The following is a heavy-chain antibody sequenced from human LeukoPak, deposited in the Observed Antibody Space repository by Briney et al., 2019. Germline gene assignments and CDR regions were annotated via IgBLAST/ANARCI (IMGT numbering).Heavy chain of an antibody. V-gene: IGHV1-3*01. Sequence: ASVKVSCKASGCTFTSYAMHWVRQAPGQRLEWMGWINAGNGNTKYSQKFQGRVTITRDTSASTAYMELSSLRSEDTAVYYCARGEQLLLPYYFDYWGQGTLVTVSS. CDR1: GCTFTSYA. J-gene: IGHJ4*02. D-gene: IGHD6-13*01. CDR3: ARGEQLLLPYYFDY. CDR2: INAGNGNT.